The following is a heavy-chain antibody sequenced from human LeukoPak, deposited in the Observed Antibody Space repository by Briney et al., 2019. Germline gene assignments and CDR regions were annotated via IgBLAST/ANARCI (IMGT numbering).Heavy chain of an antibody. J-gene: IGHJ4*02. Sequence: CKASGYTFTSYGISWVRQAPGQGLEWMGWISVYNGNTNYARKLQGRVTMTTDTSTSTAYMELRSLRAEDTAVYYCARDSREGDHWGQGTLVTVSS. CDR1: GYTFTSYG. V-gene: IGHV1-18*04. CDR3: ARDSREGDH. CDR2: ISVYNGNT. D-gene: IGHD5-24*01.